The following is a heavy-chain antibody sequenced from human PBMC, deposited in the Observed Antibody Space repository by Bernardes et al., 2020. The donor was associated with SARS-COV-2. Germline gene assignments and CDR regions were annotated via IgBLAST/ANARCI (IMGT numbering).Heavy chain of an antibody. CDR1: GSIFSKYD. D-gene: IGHD3-3*01. CDR3: AKDDDRPLFGAPGFDS. CDR2: TSGIVNTT. V-gene: IGHV3-23*01. Sequence: RGSLRPACAVSGSIFSKYDVSWVRQPPGKGLDWVSCTSGIVNTTYYADSVKGRFTIPRHKSTHTPFLQMDSLRAEDTAVYYCAKDDDRPLFGAPGFDSWGQGTLVTVSS. J-gene: IGHJ4*02.